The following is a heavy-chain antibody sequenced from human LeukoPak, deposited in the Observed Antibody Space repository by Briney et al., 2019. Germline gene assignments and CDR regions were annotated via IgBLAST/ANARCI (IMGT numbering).Heavy chain of an antibody. CDR1: GGTFSSYA. J-gene: IGHJ6*02. Sequence: LVKVSCKASGGTFSSYAISWVRQAPGQGLEWMGGIIPIFGTANYAQKFQGRVTITADESTSTAYMELSSLRSEDTAVYYCARLDEYSSSSRYYGMDVWGQGTTVTVSS. CDR3: ARLDEYSSSSRYYGMDV. D-gene: IGHD6-6*01. CDR2: IIPIFGTA. V-gene: IGHV1-69*13.